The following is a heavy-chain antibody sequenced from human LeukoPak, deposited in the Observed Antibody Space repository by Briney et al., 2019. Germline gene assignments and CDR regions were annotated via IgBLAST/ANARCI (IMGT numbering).Heavy chain of an antibody. Sequence: SESLSLTCTVSSGSISSYYWSWIRQPPGKGLACIGHIYLSRSTNNNPSLQSGVIISVVTSKNQFFLKRKSVTAANTAFNYRARFSETTAHWGQGTLVAVSS. CDR3: ARFSETTAH. V-gene: IGHV4-59*08. CDR2: IYLSRST. D-gene: IGHD4-17*01. CDR1: SGSISSYY. J-gene: IGHJ4*02.